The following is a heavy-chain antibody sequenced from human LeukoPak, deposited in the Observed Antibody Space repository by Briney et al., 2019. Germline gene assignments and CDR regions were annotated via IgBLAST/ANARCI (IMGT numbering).Heavy chain of an antibody. V-gene: IGHV3-72*01. CDR2: VRIKANGYTT. D-gene: IGHD4-17*01. J-gene: IGHJ4*02. CDR1: GFTFSDHY. Sequence: PGGSLRLSCAASGFTFSDHYMAWVRQAPGKGLEWVGRVRIKANGYTTEYAASVKGRFTISRDDSKNSLYLQMNSLETEDTAVYYCARGGPNGDPDYWGQGTLVTVSS. CDR3: ARGGPNGDPDY.